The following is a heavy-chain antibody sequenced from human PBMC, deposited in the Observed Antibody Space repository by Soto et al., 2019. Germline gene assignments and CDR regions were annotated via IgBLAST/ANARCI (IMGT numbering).Heavy chain of an antibody. CDR1: GFTFSAHY. J-gene: IGHJ4*02. CDR2: IKNKANSYTT. V-gene: IGHV3-72*01. CDR3: ARVSLVVPSGVRYFDY. Sequence: EVQLVESGGGLVQPGGSLRLSCAASGFTFSAHYMDWVRQAPGKGLEWVGRIKNKANSYTTEYAACVEGRFTISREDSQNSLYLQINSLKTEDTAVYYCARVSLVVPSGVRYFDYWGQGSQVAVSS. D-gene: IGHD2-2*01.